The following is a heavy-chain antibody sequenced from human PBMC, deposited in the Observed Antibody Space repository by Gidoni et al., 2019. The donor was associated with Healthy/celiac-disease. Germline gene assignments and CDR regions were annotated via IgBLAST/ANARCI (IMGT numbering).Heavy chain of an antibody. D-gene: IGHD2-2*01. CDR2: IWYYGSNK. CDR1: GFAFRSSV. J-gene: IGHJ6*02. V-gene: IGHV3-33*01. Sequence: QVPLVESGCGVVKPGRSRRLYCAASGFAFRSSVMHWVRQAPGKGLGGVAVIWYYGSNKYYEDSVKGRFTISRDNSKNTLYLQMNSLRAEDTAVYYCARGQRGSSTSFYGMDVWGQGTTVTVSS. CDR3: ARGQRGSSTSFYGMDV.